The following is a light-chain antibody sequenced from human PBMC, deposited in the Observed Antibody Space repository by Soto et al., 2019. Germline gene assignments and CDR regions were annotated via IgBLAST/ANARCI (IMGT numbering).Light chain of an antibody. Sequence: DIVMTQSPDSMAVSLGESATLNCKSSQRALYSSNNKNYLAWYQQKPGQSPKLLISWASTRESGVPDRFSGSGSGTDFTLTISSLQAEDVAVYHCQQYYSIPLTFGGGTKVEIK. CDR3: QQYYSIPLT. CDR2: WAS. CDR1: QRALYSSNNKNY. V-gene: IGKV4-1*01. J-gene: IGKJ4*01.